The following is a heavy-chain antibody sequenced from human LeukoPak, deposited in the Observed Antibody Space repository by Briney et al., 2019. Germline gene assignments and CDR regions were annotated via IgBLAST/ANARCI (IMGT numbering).Heavy chain of an antibody. V-gene: IGHV4-30-2*01. CDR2: IYHSGST. CDR3: ARAIIWGDRTWISPSDAFDI. J-gene: IGHJ3*02. CDR1: GGSISSGGYS. D-gene: IGHD5-12*01. Sequence: PSQTLSLTCVVSGGSISSGGYSWNWFRQPPGKGLEWIGYIYHSGSTYYNPSLKSRVTLSLDRSKNQFSLKLSSVTAADTAVYYCARAIIWGDRTWISPSDAFDIWGQGTVVTVSS.